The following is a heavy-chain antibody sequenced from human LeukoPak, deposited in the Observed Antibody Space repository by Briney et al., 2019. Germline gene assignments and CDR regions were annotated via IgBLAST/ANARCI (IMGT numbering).Heavy chain of an antibody. J-gene: IGHJ4*02. D-gene: IGHD5-24*01. CDR2: ISGSGGST. CDR1: GFTFSSYA. CDR3: AKARDGYNYAVWDY. Sequence: GGSLRLSCVASGFTFSSYAMSWVRQAPGKGLEWVSAISGSGGSTYYADSVKGRFTISRDNSKNTLYLQMNSLRAEDTAVYYCAKARDGYNYAVWDYWGQGTLVTVSS. V-gene: IGHV3-23*01.